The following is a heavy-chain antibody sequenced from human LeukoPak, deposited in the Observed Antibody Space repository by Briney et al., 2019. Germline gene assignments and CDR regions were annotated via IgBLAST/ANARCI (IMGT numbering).Heavy chain of an antibody. D-gene: IGHD3-10*01. Sequence: PLETLSLTCTVSGGSIRSYYWSWIRQPPGKGLEWIGYIYYSGSTKYNPSLKSRATISVDTSKNQFSLKLSSVTAADTALYYCARYVGSSAHFDYWGQGTLATVSS. CDR3: ARYVGSSAHFDY. CDR1: GGSIRSYY. CDR2: IYYSGST. J-gene: IGHJ4*02. V-gene: IGHV4-59*01.